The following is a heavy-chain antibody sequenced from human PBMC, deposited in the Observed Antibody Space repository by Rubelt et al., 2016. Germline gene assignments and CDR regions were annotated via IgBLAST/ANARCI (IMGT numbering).Heavy chain of an antibody. D-gene: IGHD2-21*01. V-gene: IGHV3-74*01. CDR2: INGDGTII. CDR3: ARDVHCGGDCYSSPIDY. Sequence: RQWVRQVPGKGLVWVSRINGDGTIISYADSVKGRFTISRDNAKNSLYLQMNSLRAEDTAVYYCARDVHCGGDCYSSPIDYWGQGTLVTVSS. J-gene: IGHJ4*02.